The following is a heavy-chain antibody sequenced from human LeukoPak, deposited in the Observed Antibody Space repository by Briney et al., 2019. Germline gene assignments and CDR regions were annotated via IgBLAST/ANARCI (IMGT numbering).Heavy chain of an antibody. CDR1: GFTFSAYA. V-gene: IGHV3-30-3*01. D-gene: IGHD6-13*01. Sequence: PGRSLRLSCAASGFTFSAYATHWVRQAPGKGLEWVAVISYDGSNKYYADSVKGRFTISRDNSKNTVYLQMNSLRAEDTAVYYCAREVAAAGTAFDYWGQGTLVTVSS. J-gene: IGHJ4*02. CDR3: AREVAAAGTAFDY. CDR2: ISYDGSNK.